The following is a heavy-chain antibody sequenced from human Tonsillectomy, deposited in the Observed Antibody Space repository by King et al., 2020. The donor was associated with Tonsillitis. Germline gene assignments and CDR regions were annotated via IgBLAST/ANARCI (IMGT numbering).Heavy chain of an antibody. J-gene: IGHJ4*02. D-gene: IGHD3-9*01. CDR3: ARPLRDCAEGFDY. Sequence: VQLQESGPGLVKASETLSLTCTVSGGSISSGYYWGWIRQPPGKGLEWIASIYDSGRTYYNPSLKSRVTISLDTSKNQFSLKLSSVTAADTAVYYCARPLRDCAEGFDYWGQGTVVTVSS. CDR2: IYDSGRT. V-gene: IGHV4-38-2*02. CDR1: GGSISSGYY.